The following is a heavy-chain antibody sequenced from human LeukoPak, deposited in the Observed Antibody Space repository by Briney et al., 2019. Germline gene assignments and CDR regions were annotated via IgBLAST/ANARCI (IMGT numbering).Heavy chain of an antibody. D-gene: IGHD6-13*01. CDR3: ARRRTAVNNCFDP. CDR2: IKEDGSEK. Sequence: GGSLRLSCAASGFTFSSYWMSWVRQAPGKGLEWVANIKEDGSEKYYVDSVKGRLTISRDNAEHSLYLQMNSLRAEDTAVYYCARRRTAVNNCFDPWGQGTPVTVSS. V-gene: IGHV3-7*01. CDR1: GFTFSSYW. J-gene: IGHJ5*02.